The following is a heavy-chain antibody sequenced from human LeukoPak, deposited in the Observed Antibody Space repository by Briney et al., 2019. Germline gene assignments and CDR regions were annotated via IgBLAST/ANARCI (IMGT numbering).Heavy chain of an antibody. V-gene: IGHV3-11*05. D-gene: IGHD5-18*01. CDR1: GFTFGDYY. Sequence: GGSLRLSCAASGFTFGDYYMSWIRQAPGKGLEWLSYISSSSSHTNYADSVKGRFTISRDNAKNSLYLQMNSLRAEDTAVYYCARDGQLWPDGFDYWGQGTLVTVSS. CDR2: ISSSSSHT. CDR3: ARDGQLWPDGFDY. J-gene: IGHJ4*02.